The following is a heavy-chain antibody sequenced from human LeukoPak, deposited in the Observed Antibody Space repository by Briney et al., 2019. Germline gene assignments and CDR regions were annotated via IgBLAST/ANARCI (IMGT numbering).Heavy chain of an antibody. Sequence: ASVKVSCKASGYTFTGYYMHWVRQAPGQGLEWMGWTNPNSGGTNYAQKFQGRVTMTRDTSISTAYMELSRLRSDDTAVYYCARSWFGELYYFDYWGQGTLVTVSS. CDR1: GYTFTGYY. CDR2: TNPNSGGT. D-gene: IGHD3-10*01. V-gene: IGHV1-2*02. CDR3: ARSWFGELYYFDY. J-gene: IGHJ4*02.